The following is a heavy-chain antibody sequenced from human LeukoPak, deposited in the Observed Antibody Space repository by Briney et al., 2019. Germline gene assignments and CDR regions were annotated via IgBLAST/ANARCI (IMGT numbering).Heavy chain of an antibody. CDR2: ISAYNGNT. J-gene: IGHJ6*02. CDR3: ARIVVVPAASIYYGMDV. D-gene: IGHD2-2*01. V-gene: IGHV1-18*01. CDR1: GYTFTIYG. Sequence: ASVTVSYMPSGYTFTIYGITWLRQALGQGLEWMGWISAYNGNTNNAQKFQGRVTITTDTSTSTAYMELRSLRSDDTAVYYCARIVVVPAASIYYGMDVWGQATTVTVSS.